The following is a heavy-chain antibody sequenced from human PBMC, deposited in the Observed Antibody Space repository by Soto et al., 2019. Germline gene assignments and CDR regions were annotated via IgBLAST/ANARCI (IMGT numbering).Heavy chain of an antibody. CDR3: ARSGARTKVTYTTFDY. Sequence: QVQLVQSGAEVKKPGSSVKVSCKSSGGTFSSYAISWVRQAPGQGLEWMVGSIPIFGTANYAQKFQGRVKITADEATSTAYMELSSLRSADTAVYYCARSGARTKVTYTTFDYWGHGNLVGVSS. V-gene: IGHV1-69*01. CDR2: SIPIFGTA. CDR1: GGTFSSYA. D-gene: IGHD2-15*01. J-gene: IGHJ4*01.